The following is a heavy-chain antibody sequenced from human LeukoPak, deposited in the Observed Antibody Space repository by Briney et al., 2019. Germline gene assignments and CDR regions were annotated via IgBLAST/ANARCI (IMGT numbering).Heavy chain of an antibody. CDR2: IKQDGSEQ. Sequence: GGSLRLSCAASGFTFSSYWMSWVRQAPGKGLEWVANIKQDGSEQYYVDSVKGRFTISRGNAKNSLYLQMNSLRAEDTAVYYCASSRNGMATTYWGQGTLVTVSS. J-gene: IGHJ4*02. CDR1: GFTFSSYW. V-gene: IGHV3-7*01. D-gene: IGHD5-24*01. CDR3: ASSRNGMATTY.